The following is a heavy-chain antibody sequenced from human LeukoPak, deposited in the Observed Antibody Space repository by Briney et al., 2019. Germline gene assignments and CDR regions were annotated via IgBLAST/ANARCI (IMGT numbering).Heavy chain of an antibody. CDR1: GGSISSGSYD. D-gene: IGHD1-26*01. J-gene: IGHJ4*02. V-gene: IGHV4-61*02. Sequence: SQTLSLTCTVSGGSISSGSYDWGWIRQPAGKGLEWIGRIYTSGSTTYNSSLKSRVTISLDTSKNHFSLRPSSVTAADTAVYYCARDREVGATGYYFDYWGQGTLVTVSS. CDR3: ARDREVGATGYYFDY. CDR2: IYTSGST.